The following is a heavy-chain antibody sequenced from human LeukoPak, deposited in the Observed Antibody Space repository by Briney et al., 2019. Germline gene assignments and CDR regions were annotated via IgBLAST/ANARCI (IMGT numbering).Heavy chain of an antibody. V-gene: IGHV4-34*01. J-gene: IGHJ4*02. D-gene: IGHD6-19*01. Sequence: SETLSLTRAVYGGSFSGYYWSWIRQPPGKGLEWIGEINHSGSTNYNPSLKSRVTISVDTSKNQFSLKLSSVTAADTAVYYCARGHQWLVYWGQGTLVTVSS. CDR2: INHSGST. CDR3: ARGHQWLVY. CDR1: GGSFSGYY.